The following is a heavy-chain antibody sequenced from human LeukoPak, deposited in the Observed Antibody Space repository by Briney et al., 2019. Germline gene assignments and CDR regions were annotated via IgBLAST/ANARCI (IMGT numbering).Heavy chain of an antibody. D-gene: IGHD2-21*02. V-gene: IGHV3-11*04. J-gene: IGHJ6*03. CDR1: GFTFGDYY. CDR2: ISSSGSTK. CDR3: ARDFVTAIRDLDDYYYYMDV. Sequence: GGSLRLSCAASGFTFGDYYMSWVRQAPGKGLEWVSYISSSGSTKYYVDSVKGRFTISRDNAKNSLYLQMNSLRAEDTAVYFCARDFVTAIRDLDDYYYYMDVWGTGTTVTVSS.